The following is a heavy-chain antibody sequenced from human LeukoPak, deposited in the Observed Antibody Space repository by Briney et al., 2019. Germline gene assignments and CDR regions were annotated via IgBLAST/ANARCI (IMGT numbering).Heavy chain of an antibody. V-gene: IGHV3-48*03. CDR1: GFTFSSYE. CDR2: ISSSGSTI. CDR3: ARDGRQWLVPLVNYYYGMDV. J-gene: IGHJ6*02. D-gene: IGHD6-19*01. Sequence: PGGSLRLSCAASGFTFSSYEMNWVRQAPGKGLEWVSYISSSGSTIYYADSVKGRFTISRDNAKNSLYLQRNSLRAEDTAVYYCARDGRQWLVPLVNYYYGMDVWGQGTTVTVSS.